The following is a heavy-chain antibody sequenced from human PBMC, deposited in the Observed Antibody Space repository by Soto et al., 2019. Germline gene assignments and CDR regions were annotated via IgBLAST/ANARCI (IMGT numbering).Heavy chain of an antibody. Sequence: EVQLVESGGGLVQPGGSLRLSCAASGFTFSNYWMHWVRQVPGKGLVWVSRSNSDASTTSYADSVKGRFTISRDNAKNTLFLQMNSLRAEDTAVYYCARGATIFGVVIPGNWGQGTLVTVSS. CDR2: SNSDASTT. CDR3: ARGATIFGVVIPGN. V-gene: IGHV3-74*01. J-gene: IGHJ4*02. D-gene: IGHD3-3*01. CDR1: GFTFSNYW.